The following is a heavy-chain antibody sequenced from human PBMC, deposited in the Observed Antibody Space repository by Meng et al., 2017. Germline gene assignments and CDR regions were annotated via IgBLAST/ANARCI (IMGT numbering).Heavy chain of an antibody. V-gene: IGHV1-2*02. D-gene: IGHD5-24*01. CDR1: GYTFTGYY. CDR3: ARDLGDVEMATMGEDY. CDR2: INPNSGGT. J-gene: IGHJ4*02. Sequence: ASVKVSCKASGYTFTGYYMHWVRQAPGQGLEWMGWINPNSGGTNYAQKFQGRVTMTRDTSISTTYMELSRLRSDDTAVYYRARDLGDVEMATMGEDYWGQGTLVTVSS.